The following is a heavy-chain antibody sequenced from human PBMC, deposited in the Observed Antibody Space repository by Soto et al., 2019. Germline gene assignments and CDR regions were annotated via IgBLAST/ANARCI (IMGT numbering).Heavy chain of an antibody. Sequence: QVHLVQSGAEVKKPGASVKVSCKGSGYAFTTYGITWVRQAPGQGLEWMGWISAHNGNTNYAQKLQGRVTVTRDTSTSTAYMELRSLRSDDKAVYYCARGRYGDYWGQGALVTGSS. D-gene: IGHD1-1*01. CDR2: ISAHNGNT. CDR1: GYAFTTYG. V-gene: IGHV1-18*01. J-gene: IGHJ4*02. CDR3: ARGRYGDY.